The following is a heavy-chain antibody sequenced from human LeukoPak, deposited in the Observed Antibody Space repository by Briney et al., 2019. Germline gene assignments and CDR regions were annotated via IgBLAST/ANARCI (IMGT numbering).Heavy chain of an antibody. CDR2: IKQDGSEK. D-gene: IGHD2-2*01. V-gene: IGHV3-7*03. J-gene: IGHJ5*02. Sequence: GGSLRLSCAASGFTFSSYWMSWVRQAPGKGLEWVANIKQDGSEKYYVDSVKGRFTISRDNAKHSLYLQMNSLRAEDTAVYYCARSPVFCDSASCYFWFDPWGQGTLVTVSS. CDR1: GFTFSSYW. CDR3: ARSPVFCDSASCYFWFDP.